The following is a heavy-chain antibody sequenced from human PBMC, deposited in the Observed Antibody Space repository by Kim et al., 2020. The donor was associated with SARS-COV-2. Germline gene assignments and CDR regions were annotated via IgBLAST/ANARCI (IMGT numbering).Heavy chain of an antibody. CDR2: ISWNSGSI. J-gene: IGHJ5*02. Sequence: GGSLRLSCAASGFTFDDYAMHWVRQAPGKGLEWVSGISWNSGSIGYADSVKGRFSISRDNAKNSLYLQMNSLRAEDTALYYCAKAPYGDYVLGGWFDPWGQGTLVTVSS. D-gene: IGHD4-17*01. CDR3: AKAPYGDYVLGGWFDP. V-gene: IGHV3-9*01. CDR1: GFTFDDYA.